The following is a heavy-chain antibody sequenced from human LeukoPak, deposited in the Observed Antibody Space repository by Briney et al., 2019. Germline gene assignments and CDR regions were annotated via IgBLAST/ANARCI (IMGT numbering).Heavy chain of an antibody. CDR1: GGTFSSYA. V-gene: IGHV1-69*13. J-gene: IGHJ6*03. CDR3: ARAGPAAAGRNYYYYYYMDV. D-gene: IGHD6-13*01. Sequence: SVKVSCKASGGTFSSYAISWVRQAPGQGLEWMGGIIPIFGTANYTQKFQGRVTITADESTSTAYMELSSLRSEDTAVYYCARAGPAAAGRNYYYYYYMDVWGKGTTVTVSS. CDR2: IIPIFGTA.